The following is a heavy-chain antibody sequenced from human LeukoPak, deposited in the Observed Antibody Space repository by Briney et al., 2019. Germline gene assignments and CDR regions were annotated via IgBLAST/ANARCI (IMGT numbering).Heavy chain of an antibody. CDR3: ARGTTVTTAVLVPNDAFDI. J-gene: IGHJ3*02. D-gene: IGHD4-17*01. CDR2: SVPMFGTI. Sequence: SVKASCKASGGTFYSYAINWVRQAPGQGLEWMGGSVPMFGTINFAPKFQGRVTITADESTSTAYMELTSLKSEGTAVYYCARGTTVTTAVLVPNDAFDIWGQGTMVTVSS. V-gene: IGHV1-69*13. CDR1: GGTFYSYA.